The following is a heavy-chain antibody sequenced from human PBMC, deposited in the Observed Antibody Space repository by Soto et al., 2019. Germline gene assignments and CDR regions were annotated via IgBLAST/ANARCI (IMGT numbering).Heavy chain of an antibody. CDR1: RGSMNNYY. J-gene: IGHJ4*02. Sequence: ETLSLTCTVSRGSMNNYYWSWIRQPPGKGLEWIGYIYYSGSTNYNPSLKSRVTISVDTSKNQFSLKLSSVTAADAAVYYCAGGPMGYDSWGQGTLVTVSS. CDR2: IYYSGST. D-gene: IGHD3-16*01. V-gene: IGHV4-59*01. CDR3: AGGPMGYDS.